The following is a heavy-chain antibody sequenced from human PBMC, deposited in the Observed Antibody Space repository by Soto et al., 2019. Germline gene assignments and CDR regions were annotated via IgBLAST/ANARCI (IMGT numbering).Heavy chain of an antibody. CDR1: GFSLSNPGGG. J-gene: IGHJ4*02. V-gene: IGHV2-5*02. Sequence: HITLKESCPTVVKLTQTLKLICTFSGFSLSNPGGGVGWIRQRPGKALGWLAHIYWADAKRFSPSLKSRLTITKATSKSQVVLTGSNMDPVDRGTYYCAPLSHLNTLEVEKWGQGLLVSVSS. CDR3: APLSHLNTLEVEK. D-gene: IGHD1-1*01. CDR2: IYWADAK.